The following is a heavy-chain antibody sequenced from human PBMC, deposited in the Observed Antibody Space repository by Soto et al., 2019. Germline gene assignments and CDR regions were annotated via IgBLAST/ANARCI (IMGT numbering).Heavy chain of an antibody. CDR1: GGTFSSYA. D-gene: IGHD2-2*02. Sequence: ASVKVSCKASGGTFSSYAISWVRQAPGQGLEWMGGIIPIFGTANYAQKFQGRVTITADESTSTAYMELSSLRSEDTAVYYCAAVRKEDIVVVSAAICASADSCCCMDDWRRVTTVAFSS. CDR3: AAVRKEDIVVVSAAICASADSCCCMDD. J-gene: IGHJ6*03. CDR2: IIPIFGTA. V-gene: IGHV1-69*13.